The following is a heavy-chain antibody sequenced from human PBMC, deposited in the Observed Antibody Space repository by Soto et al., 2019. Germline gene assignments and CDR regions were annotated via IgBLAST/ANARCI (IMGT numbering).Heavy chain of an antibody. D-gene: IGHD2-2*01. CDR2: ISPYNGDT. CDR3: ARATQLSDRGVRGLFDP. J-gene: IGHJ5*02. V-gene: IGHV1-18*01. CDR1: GYTCTSYG. Sequence: QVPLVQSGADVKKPGASVKVSCKASGYTCTSYGISWVRQAPGQGLEWVGWISPYNGDTNYAQKLQGRVTMTTDTFPSTAYMELRSLISDDTAVYYCARATQLSDRGVRGLFDPWGQGTLVTVSS.